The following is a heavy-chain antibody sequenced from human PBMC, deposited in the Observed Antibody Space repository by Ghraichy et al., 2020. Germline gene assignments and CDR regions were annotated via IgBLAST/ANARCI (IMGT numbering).Heavy chain of an antibody. CDR3: AKDFRRVYSSGWYYKGSLTPGRYYYGMDV. CDR1: GFTFDDYA. J-gene: IGHJ6*02. CDR2: ISGDGGST. D-gene: IGHD6-19*01. Sequence: GGSLRLSCAASGFTFDDYAMHWVRQAPGKGLEWVSLISGDGGSTYYADSVKGRFTISRDNSKNSLYLQMNSLRTEDTALYYCAKDFRRVYSSGWYYKGSLTPGRYYYGMDVWGQGTTVTVSS. V-gene: IGHV3-43*02.